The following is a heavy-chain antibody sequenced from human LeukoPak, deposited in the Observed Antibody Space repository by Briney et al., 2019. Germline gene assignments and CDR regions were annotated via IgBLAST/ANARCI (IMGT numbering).Heavy chain of an antibody. CDR3: AREITIFGVVILYYMDV. Sequence: SETLSLTCTVSGGSISSGDYYWSWIRQPPGKGLEWIGYIYYSGSTYYNPSLKSRVTISVDTSKNQLSLKLSSVTAADTAVYYCAREITIFGVVILYYMDVWGKGTTVTVSS. CDR2: IYYSGST. V-gene: IGHV4-30-4*01. J-gene: IGHJ6*03. D-gene: IGHD3-3*01. CDR1: GGSISSGDYY.